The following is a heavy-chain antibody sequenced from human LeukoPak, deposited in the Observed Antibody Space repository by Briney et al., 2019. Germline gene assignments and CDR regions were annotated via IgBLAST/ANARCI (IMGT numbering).Heavy chain of an antibody. J-gene: IGHJ5*02. D-gene: IGHD1-26*01. CDR3: AKGLVGARGWFDP. CDR2: VSGGGST. CDR1: GFTFSSFA. V-gene: IGHV3-23*01. Sequence: PGGSLRLSCAASGFTFSSFAMSWVRQAPGKGLEWVSTVSGGGSTYYADSVKGRFTISRDNSKNTLYVQMNSLRAEDTAVYYCAKGLVGARGWFDPWGQGTLVTVSS.